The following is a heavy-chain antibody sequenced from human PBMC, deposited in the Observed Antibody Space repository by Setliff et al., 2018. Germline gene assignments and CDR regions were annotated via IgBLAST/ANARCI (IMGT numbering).Heavy chain of an antibody. D-gene: IGHD2-15*01. V-gene: IGHV3-7*01. CDR1: GFTFSNDW. CDR3: ARRSTRGCSGGSCYQWYFDL. CDR2: IKQDGSEK. J-gene: IGHJ2*01. Sequence: PGRSLRLSCEASGFTFSNDWMSWVRQPAGKGLEWVANIKQDGSEKYYADSVKGRCTISRDNVKNTLELQMNSLRAEDTAVYYCARRSTRGCSGGSCYQWYFDLWGRGALVTVSS.